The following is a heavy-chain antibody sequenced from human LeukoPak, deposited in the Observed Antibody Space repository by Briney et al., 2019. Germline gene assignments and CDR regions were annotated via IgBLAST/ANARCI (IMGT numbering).Heavy chain of an antibody. CDR3: ARDLYSGPFDY. D-gene: IGHD5-12*01. CDR2: IRYDGSNK. J-gene: IGHJ4*02. Sequence: GRSLRLSCAASGFTFSSYAMHWVRQAPGKGLEWVAFIRYDGSNKYYADSVKGRFTISRDNSKNTLYLQMNSLRAEDTAMYYCARDLYSGPFDYWGQGTLVTVSS. V-gene: IGHV3-30*04. CDR1: GFTFSSYA.